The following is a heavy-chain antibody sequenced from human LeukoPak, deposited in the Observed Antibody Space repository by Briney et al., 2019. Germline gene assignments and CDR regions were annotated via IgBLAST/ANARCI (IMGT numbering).Heavy chain of an antibody. V-gene: IGHV4-34*01. CDR3: ARSATQWLALLDY. CDR2: INHSGST. CDR1: GGSFSGYY. J-gene: IGHJ4*02. Sequence: SSETLSLTCAVYGGSFSGYYWSWIRQPPGKGLEWIGEINHSGSTNYNPSLKSRVTISADTSKNQFSLKLSSVTAADTAVYYCARSATQWLALLDYWGQGTLVTVSS. D-gene: IGHD6-19*01.